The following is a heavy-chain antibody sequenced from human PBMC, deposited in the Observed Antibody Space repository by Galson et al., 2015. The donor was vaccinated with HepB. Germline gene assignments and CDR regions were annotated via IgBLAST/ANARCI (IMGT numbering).Heavy chain of an antibody. CDR1: GFTFSSYG. CDR2: ISYDGSNK. CDR3: AKDGYRYGGDFFDY. J-gene: IGHJ4*02. V-gene: IGHV3-30*18. D-gene: IGHD6-13*01. Sequence: SLRLSCAASGFTFSSYGMHWVRQAPGKGLEWVAVISYDGSNKYYADSVKGRFTISRDKSKNTLYLQMNSLRAEDTAVYFCAKDGYRYGGDFFDYWGQGTLVTVSS.